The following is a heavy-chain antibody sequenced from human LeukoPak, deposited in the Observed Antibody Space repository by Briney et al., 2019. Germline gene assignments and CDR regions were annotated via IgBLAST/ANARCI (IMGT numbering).Heavy chain of an antibody. J-gene: IGHJ4*02. Sequence: SETLSLTCTVSGGSISSYYWSWIRQPPGKGLEWIGYIYHSGSTYYNPSLKSRVTISVDRSKNQFSLKLSSVTAADTAVYYCARGYYFDYWGQGTLVTVSS. CDR2: IYHSGST. CDR3: ARGYYFDY. V-gene: IGHV4-59*12. CDR1: GGSISSYY.